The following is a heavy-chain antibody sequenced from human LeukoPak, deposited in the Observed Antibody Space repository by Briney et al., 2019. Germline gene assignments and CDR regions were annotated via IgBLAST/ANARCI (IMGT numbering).Heavy chain of an antibody. CDR3: ASSRYYGSGSYFS. CDR1: GFTFSSYE. V-gene: IGHV3-48*03. J-gene: IGHJ5*02. CDR2: ISSSGSTI. D-gene: IGHD3-10*01. Sequence: GGSLRLSCAASGFTFSSYEMNWVRQAPGKGLEWVSYISSSGSTIYYADSVKGRFTISRDNAKNSLYLQMNSLRAEDTAVYYCASSRYYGSGSYFSWGQGTLVTVSS.